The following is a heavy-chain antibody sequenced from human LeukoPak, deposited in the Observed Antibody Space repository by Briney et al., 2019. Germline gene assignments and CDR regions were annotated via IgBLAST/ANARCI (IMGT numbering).Heavy chain of an antibody. CDR2: INHSGST. CDR3: ARDGSYGDYRAPFDY. J-gene: IGHJ4*02. CDR1: GGSFSGYY. D-gene: IGHD4-17*01. V-gene: IGHV4-34*01. Sequence: SETLSLTCAVYGGSFSGYYWSWIRQPPGKGLEWTGEINHSGSTNYNPSLKSRVTISVDTSKNQFSLKLSSVTAADTAVYYCARDGSYGDYRAPFDYWGQGTLVTVSS.